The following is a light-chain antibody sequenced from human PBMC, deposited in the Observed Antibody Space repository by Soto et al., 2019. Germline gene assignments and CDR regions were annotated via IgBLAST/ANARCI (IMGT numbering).Light chain of an antibody. CDR2: YDS. J-gene: IGLJ3*02. Sequence: SYELTQPPSVSVAPGKTATITCGGNNIGSESVHWYQQKPGQAPVLVIYYDSDRPSGIPERFSGSNSGNTATLTISRVEAGDEADYCCQVWESISAHPDWVFGGGTKVTVL. CDR3: QVWESISAHPDWV. CDR1: NIGSES. V-gene: IGLV3-21*01.